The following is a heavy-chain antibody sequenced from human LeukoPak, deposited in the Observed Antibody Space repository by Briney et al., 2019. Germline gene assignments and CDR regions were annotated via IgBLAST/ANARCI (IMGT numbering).Heavy chain of an antibody. CDR2: IGTAGDT. D-gene: IGHD5-12*01. V-gene: IGHV3-13*01. CDR3: ARGRLLYSGYFYYYYGMDV. Sequence: GGSLRLSCAASGFTFSSYDMHWVRQATGKGLEWVSAIGTAGDTYYPGSVKGRFTISRENAKNSLYLQMNSLRAEDTAVCYCARGRLLYSGYFYYYYGMDVWGQGTTVTVSS. CDR1: GFTFSSYD. J-gene: IGHJ6*02.